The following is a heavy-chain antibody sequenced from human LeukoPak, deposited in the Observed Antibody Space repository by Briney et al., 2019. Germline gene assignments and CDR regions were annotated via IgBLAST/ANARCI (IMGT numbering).Heavy chain of an antibody. Sequence: GGSLRLSCAASGFTVSSNYMSWVRQVPGKGLEWVSVIYSGGSTYYADSVKGRFTISRDNSKNTVYLQMNSLRAEDTAVYYCARDPYKHNDYSNYGAFDIWGPGTMVTVSS. D-gene: IGHD4-11*01. CDR2: IYSGGST. V-gene: IGHV3-66*01. J-gene: IGHJ3*02. CDR3: ARDPYKHNDYSNYGAFDI. CDR1: GFTVSSNY.